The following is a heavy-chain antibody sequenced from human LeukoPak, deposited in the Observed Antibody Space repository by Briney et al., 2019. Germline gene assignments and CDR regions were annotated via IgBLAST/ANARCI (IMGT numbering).Heavy chain of an antibody. CDR1: GFTFTSYA. J-gene: IGHJ4*02. CDR3: ARGDTATVH. V-gene: IGHV3-23*01. CDR2: ISGSGGST. D-gene: IGHD5-18*01. Sequence: GGSLRLSCAASGFTFTSYAMSWVHQAPGKGLEWVSGISGSGGSTYYGASVRGRFTISRDNAKNTLYLQMNNLRADDTAVYYCARGDTATVHWGQGTLVTVSS.